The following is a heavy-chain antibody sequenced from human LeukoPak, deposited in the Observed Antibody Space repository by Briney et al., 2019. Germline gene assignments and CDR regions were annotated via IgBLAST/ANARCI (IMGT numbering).Heavy chain of an antibody. CDR3: AKTGGATNFGPLDS. V-gene: IGHV3-21*04. D-gene: IGHD1-26*01. J-gene: IGHJ4*02. CDR2: ISKSSTYI. Sequence: GGSLRLSCEASGFTFRSYTMNWVRQAPGKGLEWVSAISKSSTYIHYADSVKGRFTVSRDNSQNILYLQMNILRAEDTAVYYCAKTGGATNFGPLDSWGQGTLVFVSS. CDR1: GFTFRSYT.